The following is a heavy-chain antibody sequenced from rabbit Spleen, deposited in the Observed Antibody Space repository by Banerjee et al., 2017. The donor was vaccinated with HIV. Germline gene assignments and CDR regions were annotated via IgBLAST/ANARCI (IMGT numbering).Heavy chain of an antibody. CDR3: ARDLVTAIGWNFAL. D-gene: IGHD7-1*01. V-gene: IGHV1S43*01. J-gene: IGHJ4*01. CDR2: IYTSSGST. Sequence: QSLEESGGGLVKPGGTLTLTCTVSGVDFSSYYYMCWVRQAPGKGLELIACIYTSSGSTWYASWVHGRFTISRSTSLNTVDLKMTSLTAADTATYFCARDLVTAIGWNFALWGPGTLVTVS. CDR1: GVDFSSYYY.